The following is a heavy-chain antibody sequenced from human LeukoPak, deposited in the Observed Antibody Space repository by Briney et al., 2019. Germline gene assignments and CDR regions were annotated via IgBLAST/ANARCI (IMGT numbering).Heavy chain of an antibody. V-gene: IGHV1-2*02. D-gene: IGHD1-26*01. CDR3: ARGTIGSYSSVHD. CDR2: INPKSGGI. J-gene: IGHJ1*01. CDR1: GYTFTGYY. Sequence: PVTSVKVSCKASGYTFTGYYIHWVRQAPGQGLEWVGWINPKSGGIDYAQRLQGRVTVTTDTSIATAYMELSRLTPDDTAVYFCARGTIGSYSSVHDWGQGTLVTFSS.